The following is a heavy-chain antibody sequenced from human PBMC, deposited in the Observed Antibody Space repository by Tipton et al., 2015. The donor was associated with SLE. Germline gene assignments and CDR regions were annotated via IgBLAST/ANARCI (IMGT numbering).Heavy chain of an antibody. V-gene: IGHV4-39*01. D-gene: IGHD2-15*01. CDR2: IYYSGST. J-gene: IGHJ4*02. Sequence: TLSLTCVVSGYSISSSSYYWGWIRQPPGKGLEWIGSIYYSGSTYYNPSLKSRVTISVDTSKNRFSLKLSSVTAADTAVYYCARLSCSSISCYVDSWGQGTLVTVSS. CDR1: GYSISSSSYY. CDR3: ARLSCSSISCYVDS.